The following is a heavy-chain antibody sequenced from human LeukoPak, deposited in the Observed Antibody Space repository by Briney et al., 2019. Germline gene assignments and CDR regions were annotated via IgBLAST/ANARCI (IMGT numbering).Heavy chain of an antibody. D-gene: IGHD4-17*01. V-gene: IGHV1-69*13. Sequence: ASVKVSCKASGGTFSSYAISWVRQAPGRGLEWRGGIIPIFGTANYAQKFQGRVTITADESTSTAYMELSSLRSEDTAVYYCARDQSPYYGDYDLGAFDIWGQGTMVTVSS. CDR2: IIPIFGTA. CDR3: ARDQSPYYGDYDLGAFDI. J-gene: IGHJ3*02. CDR1: GGTFSSYA.